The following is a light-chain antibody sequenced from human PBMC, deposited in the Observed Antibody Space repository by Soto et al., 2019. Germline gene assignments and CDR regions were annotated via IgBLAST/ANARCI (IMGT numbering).Light chain of an antibody. CDR3: QQYNNLPLP. CDR2: ATS. Sequence: EIVMTQSPDTLSVSPGERATLYCRASHRVISYLAWYQQKPGQAPRLLIYATSTRATGIPDRFSGSGSGTEFTLTISSLQSEDFAVYYCQQYNNLPLPFGGGTKVEIK. J-gene: IGKJ4*01. V-gene: IGKV3-15*01. CDR1: HRVISY.